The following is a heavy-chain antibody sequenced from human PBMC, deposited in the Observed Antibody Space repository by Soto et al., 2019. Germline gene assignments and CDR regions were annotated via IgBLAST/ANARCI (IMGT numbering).Heavy chain of an antibody. CDR1: AGSISGYY. Sequence: PSETLSLTCTVSAGSISGYYWSRIRQPPGKGLEWIGYIYYSGSTNYNPSLKSRVTLSVDTSKNQFSLKLASLTAADTAVYYCARGSGGLDAFDIWGQGTMVTVSS. V-gene: IGHV4-59*01. CDR3: ARGSGGLDAFDI. CDR2: IYYSGST. J-gene: IGHJ3*02.